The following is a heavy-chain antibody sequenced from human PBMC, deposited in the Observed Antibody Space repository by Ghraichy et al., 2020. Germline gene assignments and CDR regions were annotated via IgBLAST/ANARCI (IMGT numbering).Heavy chain of an antibody. Sequence: GESLNISCAASKFTFSNYWMSWVRQAPGKGLEWVANIKQDGTEKYYVDSVKGRFTISRDNAKNSLYLQMDSLRAEDTAMYYCARQQIYCSGTNCYTPLTPFDFWGQGTLVTVSS. V-gene: IGHV3-7*01. D-gene: IGHD2-2*02. J-gene: IGHJ4*02. CDR1: KFTFSNYW. CDR3: ARQQIYCSGTNCYTPLTPFDF. CDR2: IKQDGTEK.